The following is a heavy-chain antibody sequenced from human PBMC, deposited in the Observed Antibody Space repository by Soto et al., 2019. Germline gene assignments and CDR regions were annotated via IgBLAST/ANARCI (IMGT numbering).Heavy chain of an antibody. J-gene: IGHJ6*02. Sequence: PSETLSLTCTLSGGSISSGDYYWSWIRQPPGKGLEWIGYIYYSGSTYYNPSLKSRVTISVDTSKNQFSLKLSSVTAADTAVYYCARDFFGRVYGMDVWGQGTTVPVSS. CDR3: ARDFFGRVYGMDV. V-gene: IGHV4-30-4*01. D-gene: IGHD3-10*01. CDR1: GGSISSGDYY. CDR2: IYYSGST.